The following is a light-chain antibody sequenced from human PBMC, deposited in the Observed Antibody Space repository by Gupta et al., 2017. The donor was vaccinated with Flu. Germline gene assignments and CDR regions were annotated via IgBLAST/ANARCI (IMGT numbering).Light chain of an antibody. Sequence: VSPGQTATITCSGDKLGDKYVCWYQQKPGQSPIVVIYEDKRRPSGIPERFSGSNSGNTATLTISGTQAMDEADYYCQAWDRNTVIFGGGTKLTVL. CDR1: KLGDKY. CDR2: EDK. J-gene: IGLJ2*01. CDR3: QAWDRNTVI. V-gene: IGLV3-1*01.